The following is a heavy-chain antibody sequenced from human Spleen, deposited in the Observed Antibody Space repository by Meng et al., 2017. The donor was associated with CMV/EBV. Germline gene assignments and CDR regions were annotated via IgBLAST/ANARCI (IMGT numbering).Heavy chain of an antibody. V-gene: IGHV3-74*01. Sequence: GGSLRLSCAASGFTFSSYWMHWVRQAPGKGLVWVSRINSDGSSTSYADSVKGRFTISRDNAKNTLYLQMNSLRAEDTAVYFCTRDPYGKCYLDHWGQGVLVTVSS. D-gene: IGHD1-1*01. CDR1: GFTFSSYW. CDR3: TRDPYGKCYLDH. CDR2: INSDGSST. J-gene: IGHJ4*02.